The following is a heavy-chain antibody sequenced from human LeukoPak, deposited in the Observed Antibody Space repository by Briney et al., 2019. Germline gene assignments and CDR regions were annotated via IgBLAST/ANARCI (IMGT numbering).Heavy chain of an antibody. CDR3: AREGGFYRPLDY. D-gene: IGHD3-3*01. Sequence: KPSETLSLTCSVSGGSISNYYWSWIRQPAGKGLEWIGHIYTSGSTNYNPSLKSRVTISLDKSKNQFSLKLSSVIAADTAVYYCAREGGFYRPLDYSGQGTLVTVSS. J-gene: IGHJ4*02. V-gene: IGHV4-4*07. CDR1: GGSISNYY. CDR2: IYTSGST.